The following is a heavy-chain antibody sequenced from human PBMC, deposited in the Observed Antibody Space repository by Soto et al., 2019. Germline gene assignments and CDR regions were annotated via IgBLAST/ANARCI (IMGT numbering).Heavy chain of an antibody. CDR1: GGSISSGDYY. D-gene: IGHD3-3*01. V-gene: IGHV4-30-4*01. J-gene: IGHJ5*02. CDR3: ARVLPDFWSGLNWFDP. Sequence: SATLSLTCTVSGGSISSGDYYWSSIRQPPGKGLEWIGYIYYSGSTYYNPSLKSRVTISVDTSKNQFSLKLSSVTAADTAVYYCARVLPDFWSGLNWFDPWGQGTLVTVS. CDR2: IYYSGST.